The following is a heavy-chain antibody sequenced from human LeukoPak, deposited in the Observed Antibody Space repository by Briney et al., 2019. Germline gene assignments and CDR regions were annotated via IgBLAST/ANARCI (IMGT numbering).Heavy chain of an antibody. J-gene: IGHJ3*02. Sequence: SVRVSCKASGGTFSSYAISWVRQAPGQGLEWMGGIIPIFGTANYAQKFQGRVTITTDESTSTAYMELSSLRSEDTAVYYCARGSYGYCSSTSCYDAFDIWGQGTMVTVSS. CDR1: GGTFSSYA. V-gene: IGHV1-69*05. CDR3: ARGSYGYCSSTSCYDAFDI. CDR2: IIPIFGTA. D-gene: IGHD2-2*01.